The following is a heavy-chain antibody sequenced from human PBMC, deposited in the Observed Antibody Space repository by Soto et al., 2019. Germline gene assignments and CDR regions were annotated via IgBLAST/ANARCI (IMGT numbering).Heavy chain of an antibody. CDR2: ISGSGGST. CDR1: GFTFSSYA. D-gene: IGHD2-2*01. CDR3: LIVVVPAALKNWFDP. Sequence: GGSLRLSCAASGFTFSSYAMSWVRQAPGKGLKRVTAISGSGGSTYYADSVKGRFTISRDNAKNSLYLQMNSLRAEDTAVYYCLIVVVPAALKNWFDPWGQGTLVTVSS. V-gene: IGHV3-23*01. J-gene: IGHJ5*02.